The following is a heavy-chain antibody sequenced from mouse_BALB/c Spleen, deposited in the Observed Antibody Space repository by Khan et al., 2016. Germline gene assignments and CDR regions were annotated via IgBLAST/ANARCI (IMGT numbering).Heavy chain of an antibody. V-gene: IGHV1S136*01. J-gene: IGHJ4*01. D-gene: IGHD2-4*01. CDR1: GYTFTSYV. Sequence: EVQLQESGPELVKPGASVKMSCKASGYTFTSYVMHWVKQKPGQGLEWIGYINPYNDGTKYNEKFKGKATLTSDKSSSTAYMELSSLTSEDSAVYDCARENYDYDDAMDFWGQGTSVTVSS. CDR3: ARENYDYDDAMDF. CDR2: INPYNDGT.